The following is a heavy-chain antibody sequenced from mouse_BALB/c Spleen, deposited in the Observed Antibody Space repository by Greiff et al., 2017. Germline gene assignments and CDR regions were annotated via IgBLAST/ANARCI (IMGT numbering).Heavy chain of an antibody. CDR3: ARLYYGSSYGYFDV. V-gene: IGHV5-4*02. D-gene: IGHD1-1*01. CDR1: GFTFSDYY. J-gene: IGHJ1*01. Sequence: DVKLVESGGGLVKPGGSLKLSCAASGFTFSDYYMYWVRQTPEKRLEWVATISDGGSYTYYPDSVKGRFTISRDNAKNNLYLQMSSLKSEDTAMYYCARLYYGSSYGYFDVWGAGTTVTVSS. CDR2: ISDGGSYT.